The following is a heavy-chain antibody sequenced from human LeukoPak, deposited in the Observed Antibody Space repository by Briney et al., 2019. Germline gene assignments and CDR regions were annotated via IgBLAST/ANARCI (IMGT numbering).Heavy chain of an antibody. J-gene: IGHJ4*02. CDR1: GFTFSGSA. D-gene: IGHD2-15*01. CDR3: AVGYCSGGSCYQLDS. Sequence: GSLRLSCAASGFTFSGSAMHWVRQASGKGLEWVGRIRSKTNSYATAYPASVKGRFTISRDESKNTAYLQMNSLETEDTAVYYCAVGYCSGGSCYQLDSWGQGTLVTVSS. V-gene: IGHV3-73*01. CDR2: IRSKTNSYAT.